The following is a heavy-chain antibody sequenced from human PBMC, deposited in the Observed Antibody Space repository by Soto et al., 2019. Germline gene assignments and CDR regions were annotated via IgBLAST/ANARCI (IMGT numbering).Heavy chain of an antibody. CDR2: IIPIFGTA. D-gene: IGHD6-13*01. Sequence: QVQLVQSGAEVKKPGSSVKVSCTASGGTFSSYAISWVRQAPGQGLEWMGGIIPIFGTANYAQKFQGRVTITADESTSTAFMELSSLRSEDTAVYYGARVVAAAGKRKYYYYYYGMDVWGQGTTVTVSS. V-gene: IGHV1-69*01. CDR3: ARVVAAAGKRKYYYYYYGMDV. CDR1: GGTFSSYA. J-gene: IGHJ6*02.